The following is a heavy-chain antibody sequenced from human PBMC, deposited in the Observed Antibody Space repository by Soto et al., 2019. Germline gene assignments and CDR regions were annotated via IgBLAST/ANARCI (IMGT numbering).Heavy chain of an antibody. CDR1: AFSFNKYA. J-gene: IGHJ4*02. Sequence: GGSLRLSCAASAFSFNKYAMIWVRQAPGKGQEWVSGITGSGGTIEYIESVKGRFTISRDNSKNTVYLQMNSLRAEDTGMYYCAKVALSDDGLWLVSDWGQGTPVTVSS. CDR3: AKVALSDDGLWLVSD. D-gene: IGHD2-21*01. V-gene: IGHV3-23*01. CDR2: ITGSGGTI.